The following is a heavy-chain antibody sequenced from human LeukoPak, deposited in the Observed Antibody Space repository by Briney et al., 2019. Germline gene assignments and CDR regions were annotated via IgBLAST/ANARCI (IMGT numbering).Heavy chain of an antibody. Sequence: SETLSLTCAVSGGSISSGGYSWSWIRRPPGKGLGWIGYIYHSGSTYYNPSLKSRVTISVDRSKNQFSLKLSSVTAADTAVYYCARGKVTYYYDSSGYYPDAFDIWGQGTMVTVSS. CDR2: IYHSGST. J-gene: IGHJ3*02. D-gene: IGHD3-22*01. CDR3: ARGKVTYYYDSSGYYPDAFDI. CDR1: GGSISSGGYS. V-gene: IGHV4-30-2*01.